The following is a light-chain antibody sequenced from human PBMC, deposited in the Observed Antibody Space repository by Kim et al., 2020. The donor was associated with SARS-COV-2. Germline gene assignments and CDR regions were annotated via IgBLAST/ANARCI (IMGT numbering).Light chain of an antibody. Sequence: QSVLTQPPSVSAAPGQKVTISCSGSNSNIGNNYVSWYQQLPGTAPKLLIYDNNERPSGIPDRFSGSKSGTSATLDITGLQTGDEADYYCGTWDGSLSAAVFGGGTQLTVL. CDR3: GTWDGSLSAAV. CDR1: NSNIGNNY. V-gene: IGLV1-51*01. J-gene: IGLJ2*01. CDR2: DNN.